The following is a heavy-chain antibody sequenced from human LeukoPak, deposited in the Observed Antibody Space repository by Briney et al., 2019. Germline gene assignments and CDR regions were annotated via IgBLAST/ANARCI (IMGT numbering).Heavy chain of an antibody. J-gene: IGHJ4*02. V-gene: IGHV1-2*02. CDR3: ARDTPRPVPRGFEY. CDR1: GYTFTGYY. CDR2: INPNSGGT. Sequence: GESLKISCKGSGYTFTGYYMHWVRQAPGQGLEWMGWINPNSGGTNYAQKFQGRVTMTRDTSISTAYMELSRLRSDDTAVYYCARDTPRPVPRGFEYWGQGTLVTVSS.